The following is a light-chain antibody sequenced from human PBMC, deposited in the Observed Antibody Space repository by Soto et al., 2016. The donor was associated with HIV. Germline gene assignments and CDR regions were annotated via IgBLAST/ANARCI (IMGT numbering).Light chain of an antibody. V-gene: IGKV1-39*01. Sequence: DIQMTQSPSSLSASVGDRVTITCRASQSISSYLNWYQQKPGKAPKLLIYAASSLQSGVPSRFSGGGSGTDFTLTISSLQPEDFATYYCQQTYSIPQTFGQGTKLEIK. J-gene: IGKJ2*01. CDR3: QQTYSIPQT. CDR1: QSISSY. CDR2: AAS.